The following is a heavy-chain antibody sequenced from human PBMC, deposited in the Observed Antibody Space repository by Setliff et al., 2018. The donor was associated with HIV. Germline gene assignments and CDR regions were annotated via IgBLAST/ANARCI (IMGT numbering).Heavy chain of an antibody. CDR3: ASSPAWRSDFGLHTFDY. Sequence: PSETLSLTCTVSGYSISSRYYWGWIRQPPGKGLEWIGSVYHTGSTYYNPSLKSRVTMSADTSKNQFSLKLSSATAADTAGYYCASSPAWRSDFGLHTFDYWGQGTLVTVSS. J-gene: IGHJ4*02. CDR2: VYHTGST. CDR1: GYSISSRYY. V-gene: IGHV4-38-2*02. D-gene: IGHD2-2*01.